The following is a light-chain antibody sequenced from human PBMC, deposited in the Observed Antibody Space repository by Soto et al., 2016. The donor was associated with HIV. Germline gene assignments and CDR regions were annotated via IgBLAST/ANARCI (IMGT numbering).Light chain of an antibody. CDR2: GAS. J-gene: IGKJ2*01. CDR1: QGINTY. Sequence: DIQMTQSPSSLSASVGDTVTITCRASQGINTYVAWFQQKFGKAPKSLIYGASSLQSGVPSKFSGSGSGTDFTLTISSLQPEDFATYYCQQSYSTRMYTFGQGTKLEI. V-gene: IGKV1-16*02. CDR3: QQSYSTRMYT.